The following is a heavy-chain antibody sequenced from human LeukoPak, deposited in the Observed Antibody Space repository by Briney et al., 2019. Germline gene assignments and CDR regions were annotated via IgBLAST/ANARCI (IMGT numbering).Heavy chain of an antibody. Sequence: SETLSLTCTVSGGSIRSGSYYWSWIRQPAGKGLEWIGRIQTSGSTNYNPSLKSRVTISVDTSKNQFSLKLSSVTAADTPVYYCAREGGVDDLRYTKGGYYFDYWGQGTLVTVSS. J-gene: IGHJ4*02. CDR3: AREGGVDDLRYTKGGYYFDY. V-gene: IGHV4-61*02. CDR2: IQTSGST. D-gene: IGHD3-9*01. CDR1: GGSIRSGSYY.